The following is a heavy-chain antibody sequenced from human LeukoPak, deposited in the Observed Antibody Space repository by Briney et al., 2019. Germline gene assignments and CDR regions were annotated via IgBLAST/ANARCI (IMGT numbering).Heavy chain of an antibody. CDR1: GGSISSGIW. J-gene: IGHJ4*02. D-gene: IGHD4-17*01. CDR3: ARNGDSSSVVD. V-gene: IGHV4-4*02. CDR2: IYHSGNT. Sequence: SGTLSLTCAVSGGSISSGIWWSWIRQTPGKGLEWIGEIYHSGNTVYNPPLKSRVTVSVDNSKNQFSLRLTSVTAADTAVYYCARNGDSSSVVDWGQGTLVTVSS.